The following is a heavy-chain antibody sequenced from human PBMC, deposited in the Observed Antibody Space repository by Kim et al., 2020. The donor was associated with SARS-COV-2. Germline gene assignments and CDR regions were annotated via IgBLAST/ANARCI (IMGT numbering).Heavy chain of an antibody. CDR3: AKVVGYYGSGSYYNVYVVY. Sequence: GGSLRLSCAASGFTFSSYAMSWVRQAPGKGLEWVSAISGSGGSTYYADSVKGRFTISRDNSKNTLYLQMNSLRAEDTAVYYCAKVVGYYGSGSYYNVYVVYWGQGTLGTVSS. CDR2: ISGSGGST. D-gene: IGHD3-10*01. V-gene: IGHV3-23*01. CDR1: GFTFSSYA. J-gene: IGHJ4*02.